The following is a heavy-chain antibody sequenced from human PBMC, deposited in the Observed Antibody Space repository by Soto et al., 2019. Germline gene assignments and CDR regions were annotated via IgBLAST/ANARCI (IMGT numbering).Heavy chain of an antibody. CDR3: AKDKKVVVAANNYYYYMDV. CDR2: ISGSGGST. V-gene: IGHV3-23*01. Sequence: PGGSLRLSCAASGFTFSSYAMSWVRQAPGKGLEWVSAISGSGGSTYYADSVKGRFTISRDNSKNTLYLQMNSLRAEDTAVYYCAKDKKVVVAANNYYYYMDVWGKGTTVTVSS. CDR1: GFTFSSYA. D-gene: IGHD2-15*01. J-gene: IGHJ6*03.